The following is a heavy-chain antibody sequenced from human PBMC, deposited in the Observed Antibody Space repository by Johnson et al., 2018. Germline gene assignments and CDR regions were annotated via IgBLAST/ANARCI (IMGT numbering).Heavy chain of an antibody. Sequence: QVQLVQSGGGLVKPGGSLRLSCAASRFIFSGYYMTWIRQAPGKGLEWVSYISSSGDSTYYADSVKGRFTISRDNTKNSLYLPMDSLRGEDTAVYYCTREKRRTFDIWGQGTVVTVSS. CDR2: ISSSGDST. CDR1: RFIFSGYY. J-gene: IGHJ3*02. CDR3: TREKRRTFDI. V-gene: IGHV3-11*01.